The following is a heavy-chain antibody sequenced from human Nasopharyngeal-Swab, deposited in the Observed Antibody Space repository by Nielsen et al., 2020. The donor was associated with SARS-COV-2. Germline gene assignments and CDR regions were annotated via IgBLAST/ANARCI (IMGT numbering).Heavy chain of an antibody. D-gene: IGHD1-1*01. Sequence: GGSLRLSCAASGFTFSSYAMSWVRQAPGKGLEWVSAISGSGSSTYYADSVKGRFTISRDNSKNTLYLQMNSLRAEDTAVYYCAKYTKVGGTGTTSPTYDYWGQGTLVTVSS. J-gene: IGHJ4*02. CDR1: GFTFSSYA. CDR3: AKYTKVGGTGTTSPTYDY. V-gene: IGHV3-23*01. CDR2: ISGSGSST.